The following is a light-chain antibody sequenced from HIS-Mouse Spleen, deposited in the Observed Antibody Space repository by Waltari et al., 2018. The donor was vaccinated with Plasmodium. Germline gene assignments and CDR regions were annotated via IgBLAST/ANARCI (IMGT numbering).Light chain of an antibody. Sequence: QSALTQPAFVSGSPGQSITISCTGNSSDVGSYNLVSLYQQHPGKAPKLMIYEGSKRPSGVSNRFSGSKSGNTASLTISGLQAEDEADYYCCSYAGSSTYVFGTGTKVTVL. J-gene: IGLJ1*01. CDR2: EGS. V-gene: IGLV2-23*01. CDR3: CSYAGSSTYV. CDR1: SSDVGSYNL.